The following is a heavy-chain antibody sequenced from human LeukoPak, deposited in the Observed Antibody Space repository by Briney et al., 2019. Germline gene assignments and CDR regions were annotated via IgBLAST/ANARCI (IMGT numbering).Heavy chain of an antibody. CDR1: GGSFSGYY. J-gene: IGHJ4*02. CDR3: ASGILTTPNPDY. Sequence: SETLSLTCAVYGGSFSGYYWSWTRQPPGKGLEWIGEINHSGSTNYNPSLKSRVTISVDTSKNQFSLKLSSVTAADTAVYYCASGILTTPNPDYWGQGTLVTVSS. D-gene: IGHD4-17*01. CDR2: INHSGST. V-gene: IGHV4-34*01.